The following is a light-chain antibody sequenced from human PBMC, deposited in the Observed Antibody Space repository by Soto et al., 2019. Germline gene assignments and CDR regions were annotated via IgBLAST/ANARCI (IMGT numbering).Light chain of an antibody. CDR1: QDIRNE. V-gene: IGKV1-6*02. Sequence: AIQMTQSPSSLSASVGDRVTITCRASQDIRNELGWYQQKPGKAPNLLIYAASSLHTGVPSRFSGSGSGTYFTLTTSGLHPDDFATYYCLQDYNYPRTFGRGTTVEVK. J-gene: IGKJ1*01. CDR2: AAS. CDR3: LQDYNYPRT.